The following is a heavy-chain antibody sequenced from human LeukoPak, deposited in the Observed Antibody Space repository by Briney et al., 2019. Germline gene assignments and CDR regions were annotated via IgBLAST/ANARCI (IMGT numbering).Heavy chain of an antibody. CDR1: GFTFRNYR. V-gene: IGHV3-21*01. J-gene: IGHJ4*02. CDR3: ARDYDSSGYYYPVYEY. CDR2: ISTSSTYI. D-gene: IGHD3-22*01. Sequence: GGSLRLSCAASGFTFRNYRMNWVRQAPGKGVEWVSSISTSSTYIFYAVSVKGRFTISRDNAKNSLYLQMNSLRAEDTAVYYCARDYDSSGYYYPVYEYWGQGTLVTVSS.